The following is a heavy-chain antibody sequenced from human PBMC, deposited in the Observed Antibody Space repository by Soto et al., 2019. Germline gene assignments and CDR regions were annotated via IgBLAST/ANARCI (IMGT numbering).Heavy chain of an antibody. CDR3: ARYSSAWGL. V-gene: IGHV3-7*01. D-gene: IGHD6-19*01. CDR1: GFTFSTYL. CDR2: IKYDGSET. J-gene: IGHJ4*02. Sequence: EEHLVEPGGGLVQPGGSLRLSCAASGFTFSTYLMSWVRQAPGKGLEWVANIKYDGSETYYVDSVKGRFTISRDNAKNSLYLQMNSLRGEDTAVYYCARYSSAWGLWGQGTLVTVSS.